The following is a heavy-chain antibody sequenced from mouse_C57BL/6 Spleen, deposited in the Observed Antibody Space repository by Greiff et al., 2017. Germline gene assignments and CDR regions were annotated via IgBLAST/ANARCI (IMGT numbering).Heavy chain of an antibody. Sequence: QVQLQQPGTELVKPGASVKLSCKASGYTFTSYWMHWVKQRPGKGLEWIGNINPSNGGTNYNEKFKSQATLTVAKTSSTAYMQLSSLTSYDSAVYYCAFNYYCSSSALDYWGKGTSVTVSS. CDR1: GYTFTSYW. CDR3: AFNYYCSSSALDY. V-gene: IGHV1-53*01. D-gene: IGHD1-1*01. CDR2: INPSNGGT. J-gene: IGHJ4*01.